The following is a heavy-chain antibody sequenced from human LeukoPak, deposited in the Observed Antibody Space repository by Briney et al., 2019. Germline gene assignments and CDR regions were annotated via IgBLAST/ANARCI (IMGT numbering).Heavy chain of an antibody. V-gene: IGHV2-5*01. J-gene: IGHJ1*01. D-gene: IGHD6-13*01. CDR2: IYWNDDK. Sequence: SGPTLVKPTQTLTLTCTFSGYSLSTSGVGVGWIRQSPGKALEWLALIYWNDDKRYSPSLKSRLTITKDTSKNQVVLTMTNMDPVDTATYYCAHVTAIAAAETDAEYFQHWGQGTLVTVSS. CDR1: GYSLSTSGVG. CDR3: AHVTAIAAAETDAEYFQH.